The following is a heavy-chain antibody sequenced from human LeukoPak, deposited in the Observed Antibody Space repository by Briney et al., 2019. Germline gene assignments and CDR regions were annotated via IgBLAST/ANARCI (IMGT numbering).Heavy chain of an antibody. Sequence: GGSLRLSCAASGLAFSSYAMSWVRQAPGKGLEWVSTISVASNTFYADSVKGRFTISRDNSRNTVYLQMTSLRADDTAVYYCADYGVSGVRNNFYWGQGALVTVSS. CDR2: ISVASNT. V-gene: IGHV3-23*01. D-gene: IGHD3-3*01. CDR3: ADYGVSGVRNNFY. CDR1: GLAFSSYA. J-gene: IGHJ4*02.